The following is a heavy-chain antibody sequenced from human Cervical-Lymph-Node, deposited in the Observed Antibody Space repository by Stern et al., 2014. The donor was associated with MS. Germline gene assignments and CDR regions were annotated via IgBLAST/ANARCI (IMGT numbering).Heavy chain of an antibody. J-gene: IGHJ6*02. CDR2: ISDSGVDT. V-gene: IGHV3-23*04. CDR3: AKDLGRGVVVVPLYGLDV. Sequence: EVQLVESGGGLVQPGGSLRLSCAASGFTFSTYAFSWVRQAPGKGLEWVSSISDSGVDTDYADSVKGRFTSSRDKSKVMLYLEMQSLIAEDTAVYHCAKDLGRGVVVVPLYGLDVWGQGTTVTVSS. CDR1: GFTFSTYA. D-gene: IGHD2-2*01.